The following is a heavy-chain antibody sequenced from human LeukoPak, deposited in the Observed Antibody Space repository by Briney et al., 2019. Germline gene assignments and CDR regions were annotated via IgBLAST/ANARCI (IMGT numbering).Heavy chain of an antibody. CDR2: INPNSGNT. Sequence: ASVKVSCKASGYTFTTYFFHWVRHAPGQGLEWMGWINPNSGNTNYAQKFQGRVTVTRDTSISTTYMELSRLSSDDTAVYYCARVLVVSSDAFDIWGQGTMVTVSS. V-gene: IGHV1-2*02. CDR1: GYTFTTYF. CDR3: ARVLVVSSDAFDI. J-gene: IGHJ3*02. D-gene: IGHD3-22*01.